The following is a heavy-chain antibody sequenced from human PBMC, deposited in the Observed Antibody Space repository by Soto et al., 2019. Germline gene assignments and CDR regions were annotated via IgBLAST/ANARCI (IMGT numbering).Heavy chain of an antibody. D-gene: IGHD3-10*01. CDR3: TRDRGYPDSLDI. Sequence: GLSLRLSCAASGFTFGPFWMHWVRKAPGKGLVWLSHINSDGSTIVYADSVKGRFTISRDNAKNKLYLQMNSLRVEDTAVYYCTRDRGYPDSLDIWGQGTMVTVSS. V-gene: IGHV3-74*01. CDR2: INSDGSTI. CDR1: GFTFGPFW. J-gene: IGHJ3*02.